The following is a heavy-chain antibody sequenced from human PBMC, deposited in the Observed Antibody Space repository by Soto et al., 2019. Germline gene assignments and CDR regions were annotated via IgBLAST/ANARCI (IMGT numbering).Heavy chain of an antibody. V-gene: IGHV4-4*02. D-gene: IGHD3-3*01. J-gene: IGHJ6*03. CDR3: ARVLRVTLFREGLMESYYMDV. Sequence: VQLQESGPGLVKPSGTLSLTCGVSNGSVSNSNWWSWVRQAPGKGLEWIGEIHHSGSTNFNPSLKGRVSISIDQSQPQFSLTLDSGTAADSAVDFCARVLRVTLFREGLMESYYMDVWGKGTTVTVAS. CDR2: IHHSGST. CDR1: NGSVSNSNW.